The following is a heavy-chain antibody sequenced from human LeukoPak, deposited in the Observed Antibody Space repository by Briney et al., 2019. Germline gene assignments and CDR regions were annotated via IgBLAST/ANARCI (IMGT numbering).Heavy chain of an antibody. CDR2: IYTSGST. CDR3: ASGGDYVDYAWTD. D-gene: IGHD4-17*01. Sequence: SEALSLTCTVSGGSISSYHWSWIRQPAGKGLEWIGRIYTSGSTNYNPSLKSRVTMSVDTSKNQFPLKLSSVTAADTAVYYCASGGDYVDYAWTDWGQGTLVTVSS. V-gene: IGHV4-4*07. J-gene: IGHJ4*02. CDR1: GGSISSYH.